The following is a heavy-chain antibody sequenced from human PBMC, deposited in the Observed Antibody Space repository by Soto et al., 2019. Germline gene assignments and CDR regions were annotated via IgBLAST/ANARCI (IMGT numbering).Heavy chain of an antibody. Sequence: SVKVSCKASGGSLSTNPISWVRQAPGQGLEWMGGTGSGTGPGNHAQKFQGRLTVTADKSTSTVYMELTNLSSEDTAVYYCARRDSGGFYRFFDSWGQGTLATVSS. D-gene: IGHD2-15*01. CDR3: ARRDSGGFYRFFDS. CDR1: GGSLSTNP. V-gene: IGHV1-69*06. CDR2: TGSGTGPG. J-gene: IGHJ4*02.